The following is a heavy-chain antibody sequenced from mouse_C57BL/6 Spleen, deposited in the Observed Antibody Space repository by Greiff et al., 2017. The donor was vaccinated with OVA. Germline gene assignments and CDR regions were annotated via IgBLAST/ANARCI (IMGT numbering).Heavy chain of an antibody. Sequence: QVQLQQPGAELVMPGASVKLSCKASGYTFTSYWMHWVKQRPGQGLEWIGEIDPSDGYTNYNQKFKGKSTLTVDKTTSTVQMQLSSLTADAVSVYYCSSGNDGYRAWFAYWGQGTLVTVSA. CDR3: SSGNDGYRAWFAY. CDR2: IDPSDGYT. CDR1: GYTFTSYW. J-gene: IGHJ3*01. D-gene: IGHD2-3*01. V-gene: IGHV1-69*01.